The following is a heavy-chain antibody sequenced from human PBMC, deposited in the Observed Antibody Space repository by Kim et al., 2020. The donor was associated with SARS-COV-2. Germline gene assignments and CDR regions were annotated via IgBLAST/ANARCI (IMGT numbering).Heavy chain of an antibody. J-gene: IGHJ6*02. V-gene: IGHV3-21*01. CDR2: ISRSGSYI. D-gene: IGHD6-13*01. CDR1: GLTFSSCD. Sequence: GGSLRLSCAASGLTFSSCDMNWVRQAPGKGLEWVAYISRSGSYIYYAGSVKGRFTISRDNAKNSLYLQMDSLRAEDTAVYYCASDDGGQAGWSGMDVWGQGAPVTVSS. CDR3: ASDDGGQAGWSGMDV.